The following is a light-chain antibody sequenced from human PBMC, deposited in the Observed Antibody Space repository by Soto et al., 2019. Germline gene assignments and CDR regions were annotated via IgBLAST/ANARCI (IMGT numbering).Light chain of an antibody. CDR2: EDT. V-gene: IGLV2-23*01. CDR1: SSDVGSYDL. Sequence: QSALTQPASVSGSPGQSITISCTGTSSDVGSYDLVSWYQQPPGKAPKLMIYEDTKRPSGISTRFSGSKSGNAASLTISGLQAEDEADYYCCSYEGSGTFVFGTGTKLTVL. CDR3: CSYEGSGTFV. J-gene: IGLJ1*01.